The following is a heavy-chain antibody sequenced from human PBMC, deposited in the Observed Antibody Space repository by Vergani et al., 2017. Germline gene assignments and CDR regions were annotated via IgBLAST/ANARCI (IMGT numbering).Heavy chain of an antibody. J-gene: IGHJ6*04. CDR2: IIPILGIA. V-gene: IGHV1-69*04. D-gene: IGHD6-13*01. CDR1: GGPFSSYA. Sequence: QVQLVQSGAEVKKPGSSVKVSCKASGGPFSSYAISWVRQAPGQGLEWMGRIIPILGIANYAQKFQGRVTITADKSTSTAYMELSSLCSEDRAVYYCASQPRGRSWYQPDPYYIYGMDVWGEGTTVTVSS. CDR3: ASQPRGRSWYQPDPYYIYGMDV.